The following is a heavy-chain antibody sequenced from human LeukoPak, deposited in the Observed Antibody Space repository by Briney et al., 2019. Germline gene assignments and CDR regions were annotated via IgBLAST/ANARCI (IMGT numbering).Heavy chain of an antibody. V-gene: IGHV1-69*05. D-gene: IGHD3-22*01. Sequence: SVKASCKASGGTFSSYAISWVRQAPGQGLEWMGGIIPIFGTANYAQKFQGRVTITTDESTSTAYMELSSLRSEDTAVYYCARDLTPPDNSGYYHAFDIWGQGTMVTVSS. CDR2: IIPIFGTA. J-gene: IGHJ3*02. CDR3: ARDLTPPDNSGYYHAFDI. CDR1: GGTFSSYA.